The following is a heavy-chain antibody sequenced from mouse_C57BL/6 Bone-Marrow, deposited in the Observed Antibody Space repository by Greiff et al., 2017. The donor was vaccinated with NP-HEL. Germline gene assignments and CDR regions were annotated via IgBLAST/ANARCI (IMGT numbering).Heavy chain of an antibody. CDR3: ARGRGTGTYFDY. V-gene: IGHV1-64*01. CDR2: IHPNSGST. CDR1: GYTFTSYW. J-gene: IGHJ2*01. D-gene: IGHD4-1*01. Sequence: VQLQQPGAELVKPGASVKLSCKASGYTFTSYWMHWVKQRPGQGLEWIGMIHPNSGSTNYNEKFKSKATLTVDKSSSTAYMQLSSLTSEDSAVCYCARGRGTGTYFDYWGQGTTLTVSS.